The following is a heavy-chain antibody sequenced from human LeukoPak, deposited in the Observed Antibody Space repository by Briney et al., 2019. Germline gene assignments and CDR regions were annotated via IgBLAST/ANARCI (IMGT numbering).Heavy chain of an antibody. CDR1: GFTFSSYA. Sequence: PGGSLRLSCAASGFTFSSYAMSWVRQAPGKGLEWVSAISGSGGSTYYADSVKGRFTISRDNSKNTLYLQMNSLRAEDTAVYYCARDSSYGGFFDYWGQGTLVTVSS. CDR3: ARDSSYGGFFDY. D-gene: IGHD5-12*01. J-gene: IGHJ4*02. CDR2: ISGSGGST. V-gene: IGHV3-23*01.